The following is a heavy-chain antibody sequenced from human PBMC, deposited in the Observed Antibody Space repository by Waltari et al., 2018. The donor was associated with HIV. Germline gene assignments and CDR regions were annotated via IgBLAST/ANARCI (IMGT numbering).Heavy chain of an antibody. CDR2: IYYSGST. CDR1: CGSICSSSYN. V-gene: IGHV4-39*07. D-gene: IGHD3-22*01. J-gene: IGHJ4*02. CDR3: AGTYYYDSSGYYPFDY. Sequence: QLQLQESGPGLVKPSETLSLTCTVSCGSICSSSYNWGWIRQPPGQGLEWIGSIYYSGSTYYNPSLKSRVTISVDTSKNQFSLKLSSVTAADTAVYYCAGTYYYDSSGYYPFDYWGQGTLVTVSS.